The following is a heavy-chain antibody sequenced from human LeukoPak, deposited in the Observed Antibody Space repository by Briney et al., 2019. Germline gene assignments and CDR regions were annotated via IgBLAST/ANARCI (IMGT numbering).Heavy chain of an antibody. CDR2: ISSSSSYI. V-gene: IGHV3-21*01. CDR3: ARDYGVPAASSYYYYMDV. Sequence: GGSLRLSCAASGFTFSSYSMNWVRQAPGKWLEWVSSISSSSSYIYYADSVKGRFTICRDNAKNSLYLQMNSLRAEDTAVYYCARDYGVPAASSYYYYMDVWGKGTTVTVSS. CDR1: GFTFSSYS. D-gene: IGHD2-2*01. J-gene: IGHJ6*03.